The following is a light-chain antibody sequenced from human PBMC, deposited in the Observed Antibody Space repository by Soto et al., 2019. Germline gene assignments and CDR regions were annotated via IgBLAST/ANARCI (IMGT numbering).Light chain of an antibody. CDR3: QHFFSPPFP. Sequence: DIVMTQSPDSLAVSLGEGATINCKSSQSLLANCHNKNCLAWYQHKPGQPPKMLILWASTRESGVPDRFSGSGSGTDFTLTISSLQAEDAAVYYCQHFFSPPFPFGQGTKLEIK. J-gene: IGKJ2*01. CDR2: WAS. CDR1: QSLLANCHNKNC. V-gene: IGKV4-1*01.